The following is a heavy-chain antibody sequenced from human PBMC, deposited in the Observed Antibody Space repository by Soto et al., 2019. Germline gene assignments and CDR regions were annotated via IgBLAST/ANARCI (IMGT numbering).Heavy chain of an antibody. J-gene: IGHJ4*02. D-gene: IGHD6-13*01. V-gene: IGHV1-3*01. CDR3: ARAPGGPGIAEY. Sequence: ASVKVSCQASGYTFTSYAMHWVRQAPGQRLEWMGWINAGNGNTKYSQKFQGRVTITRDTSASTAYMELSSLRSEDTAVYYCARAPGGPGIAEYWGQGTLVTVSS. CDR1: GYTFTSYA. CDR2: INAGNGNT.